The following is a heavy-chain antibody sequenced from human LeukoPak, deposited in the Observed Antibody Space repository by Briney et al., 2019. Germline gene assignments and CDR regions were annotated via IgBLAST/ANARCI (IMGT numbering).Heavy chain of an antibody. J-gene: IGHJ4*02. Sequence: PSETLSLTCTVSGGSISSSSYLWGWIPQPPGKGLEWIGSIYYSGSTYYNPPRKSRVTISVDTSKNQFPLKLSSVTAADTAVYYRARQYSYSSLPDSWGQGTLVTVS. CDR2: IYYSGST. CDR1: GGSISSSSYL. V-gene: IGHV4-39*01. CDR3: ARQYSYSSLPDS. D-gene: IGHD6-19*01.